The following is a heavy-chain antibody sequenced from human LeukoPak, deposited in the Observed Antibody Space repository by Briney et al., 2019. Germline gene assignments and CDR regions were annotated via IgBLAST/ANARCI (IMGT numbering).Heavy chain of an antibody. CDR2: IYPGDSDT. CDR3: ARLEGGLLED. Sequence: GEALKISCKGFGYSFTSYWIGWLRQMPGKGLEWMGMIYPGDSDTRYSPSFQGQVTISADKSVSTAYLQWSSLKASDTAMYYCARLEGGLLEDWGQGTLVTVSS. D-gene: IGHD1-26*01. J-gene: IGHJ4*02. V-gene: IGHV5-51*01. CDR1: GYSFTSYW.